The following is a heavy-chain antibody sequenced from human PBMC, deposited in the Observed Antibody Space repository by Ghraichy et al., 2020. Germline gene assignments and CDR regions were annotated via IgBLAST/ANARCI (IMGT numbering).Heavy chain of an antibody. J-gene: IGHJ6*02. CDR2: IKQDGSEK. Sequence: GGSLRLSCAASGFTFTSYWMTWVRQAPGKGLEWVANIKQDGSEKFYVDSVKGRFTISRDNAKNSLYLQMNSLRVEDTAVYYCARCGRIATAGKTSYYGMDVWGQGTTVTVSS. D-gene: IGHD6-13*01. CDR3: ARCGRIATAGKTSYYGMDV. CDR1: GFTFTSYW. V-gene: IGHV3-7*01.